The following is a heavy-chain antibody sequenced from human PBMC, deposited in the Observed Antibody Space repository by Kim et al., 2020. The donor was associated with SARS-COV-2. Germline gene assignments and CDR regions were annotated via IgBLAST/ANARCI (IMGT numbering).Heavy chain of an antibody. CDR1: GYTFTSYA. V-gene: IGHV1-3*01. Sequence: ASVKVSCKASGYTFTSYAMHWVRQAPGQRLEWMGWINAGNGNTKYSQKFQGRVTITRDTSASTAYMELSSLRSEDTAVYYCAREDSPSGWLYYYYYGMDVWGQGTTVTVSS. J-gene: IGHJ6*02. D-gene: IGHD6-19*01. CDR3: AREDSPSGWLYYYYYGMDV. CDR2: INAGNGNT.